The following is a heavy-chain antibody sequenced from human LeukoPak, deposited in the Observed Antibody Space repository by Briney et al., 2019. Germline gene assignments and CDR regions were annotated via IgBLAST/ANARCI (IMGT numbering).Heavy chain of an antibody. V-gene: IGHV3-30-3*01. J-gene: IGHJ3*02. Sequence: GGSLRLSCAASGFTLSSYAVHWVRQASGKGLEWVTFISSDGSNKDYGDSVKGRFIISRDNSKNTLYLQMDSLRTEDTAVYYCARALLRHDAFDIWGQGTMVTVSS. CDR3: ARALLRHDAFDI. CDR2: ISSDGSNK. CDR1: GFTLSSYA.